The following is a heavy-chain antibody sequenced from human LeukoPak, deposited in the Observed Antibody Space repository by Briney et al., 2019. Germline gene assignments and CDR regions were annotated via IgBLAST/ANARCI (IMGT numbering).Heavy chain of an antibody. Sequence: PGGSLRLSCAASGFTFDDYAMHWVRQAPGKGLEWVSTISGSGGSTYHADSVKGRFTISRDNSKNTLYLQMNSLRAEDTAVYYCAKDSSLLRSFDWLLKGPFDYWGQGTLVTVSS. CDR3: AKDSSLLRSFDWLLKGPFDY. CDR1: GFTFDDYA. D-gene: IGHD3-9*01. V-gene: IGHV3-23*01. J-gene: IGHJ4*02. CDR2: ISGSGGST.